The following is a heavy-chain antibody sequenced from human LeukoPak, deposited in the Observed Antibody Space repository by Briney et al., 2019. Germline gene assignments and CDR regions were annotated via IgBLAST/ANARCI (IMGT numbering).Heavy chain of an antibody. V-gene: IGHV1-46*01. J-gene: IGHJ6*02. Sequence: ASVKVSCKASGYTFTSYYMHWVRQAPGQGLEWMGIINPSGGSTSYAQKFQGRVTMTRDTSTSTVYMELSSLRSEDTAVYYCARGPHGNPYYYYYGMDVWGQGTTVTVSS. CDR3: ARGPHGNPYYYYYGMDV. D-gene: IGHD4-23*01. CDR2: INPSGGST. CDR1: GYTFTSYY.